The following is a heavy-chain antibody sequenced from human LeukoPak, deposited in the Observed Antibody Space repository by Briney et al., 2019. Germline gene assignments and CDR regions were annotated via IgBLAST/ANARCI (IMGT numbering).Heavy chain of an antibody. V-gene: IGHV3-30*02. Sequence: GGSLRLSCAASGFIFSNYGMHWVRQAPGKGLEWVAFIRYDESNKFYADSVKGRFTISRDNSKNTLFLQMNSLRAEETAVYYCATMQWLEGVDWFDPWGQGTLVTVSS. CDR2: IRYDESNK. D-gene: IGHD6-19*01. CDR1: GFIFSNYG. CDR3: ATMQWLEGVDWFDP. J-gene: IGHJ5*02.